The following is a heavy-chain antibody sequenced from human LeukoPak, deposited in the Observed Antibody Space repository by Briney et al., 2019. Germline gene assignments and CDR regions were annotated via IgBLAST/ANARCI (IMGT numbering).Heavy chain of an antibody. CDR3: GFDY. Sequence: GGSLRLSCAASGFTFRSYGMHWVRQAPGKGLEWVAVISYDGSNKYYADSVKGRFTISRDNSKNTLYLQMNSLRAEDTAVYYCGFDYWGQGTLVTVSS. J-gene: IGHJ4*02. CDR2: ISYDGSNK. V-gene: IGHV3-30*03. CDR1: GFTFRSYG.